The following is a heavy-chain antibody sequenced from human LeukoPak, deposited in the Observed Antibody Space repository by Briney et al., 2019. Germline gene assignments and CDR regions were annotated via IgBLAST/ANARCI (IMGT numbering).Heavy chain of an antibody. V-gene: IGHV3-23*01. D-gene: IGHD3-22*01. CDR3: AKERITMIVVVQPNWFDP. CDR1: GFTFSSYA. J-gene: IGHJ5*02. CDR2: ISGSGGST. Sequence: PGGSLRLSRAASGFTFSSYAMSWVRQAPGKGLEWVSAISGSGGSTYYADSVKGRFTISRDNSKNTLYLQMNSLRAEDTAVYYCAKERITMIVVVQPNWFDPWGQGTLVTVSS.